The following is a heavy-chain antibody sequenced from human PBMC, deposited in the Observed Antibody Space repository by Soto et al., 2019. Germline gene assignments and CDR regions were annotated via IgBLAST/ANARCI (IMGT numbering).Heavy chain of an antibody. CDR3: ARGGNYDILTGSPRGWFDP. CDR1: GGSISSGGYY. Sequence: QVQLQESGPGLVKPSQTLSLTCTVSGGSISSGGYYWSWIRQHPGKGLEWIGYIYYSGRTYYNPSLKRRVTISVDTSKNQFSLKLSSVTAADTAVYYCARGGNYDILTGSPRGWFDPWGQGTLVTVSS. CDR2: IYYSGRT. J-gene: IGHJ5*02. D-gene: IGHD3-9*01. V-gene: IGHV4-31*03.